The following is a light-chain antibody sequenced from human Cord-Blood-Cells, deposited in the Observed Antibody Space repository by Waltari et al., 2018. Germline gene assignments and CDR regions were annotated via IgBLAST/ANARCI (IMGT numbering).Light chain of an antibody. J-gene: IGLJ2*01. CDR3: AAWDDSLSAHVV. CDR2: RNN. Sequence: QSVLTQPPSASGTPGQRVTISCSGSSSNIGSNYVYWYQQLPGTAPKLLTYRNNQRPSGVPDRFSGSKSGTSACLGISGLRSEDEADYYCAAWDDSLSAHVVFGGGTKLTVL. CDR1: SSNIGSNY. V-gene: IGLV1-47*01.